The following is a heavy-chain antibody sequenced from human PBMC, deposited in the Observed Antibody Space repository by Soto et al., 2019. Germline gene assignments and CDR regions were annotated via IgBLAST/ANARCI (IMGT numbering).Heavy chain of an antibody. D-gene: IGHD2-15*01. Sequence: TLSLTCTVSGGSISSYYWSWIRQPPGKGLEWIGYIYYSGSTNYNPSLKSRVTISVDTSKNQFSLKLSSVTAADTAVYYCARIISGPVDYWGQGTLVTVSS. CDR2: IYYSGST. CDR3: ARIISGPVDY. CDR1: GGSISSYY. J-gene: IGHJ4*02. V-gene: IGHV4-59*01.